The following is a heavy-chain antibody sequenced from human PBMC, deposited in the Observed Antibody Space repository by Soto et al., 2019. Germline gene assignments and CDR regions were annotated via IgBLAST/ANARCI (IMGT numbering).Heavy chain of an antibody. Sequence: QVHLVESGGGVVQAGTSLRLSCTASGFPFTSYNFHWVRQAPGKGLEWVAVISEDGGTEYFADAVRGRFLISKDTSKNTVYLQMNSLRPEDTGTYFCARRLAPTVSALGYWGQGTLDTVSS. CDR1: GFPFTSYN. CDR3: ARRLAPTVSALGY. D-gene: IGHD4-4*01. V-gene: IGHV3-30-3*01. J-gene: IGHJ4*02. CDR2: ISEDGGTE.